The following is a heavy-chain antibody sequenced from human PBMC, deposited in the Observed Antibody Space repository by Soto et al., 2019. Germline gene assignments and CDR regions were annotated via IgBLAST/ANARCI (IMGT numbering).Heavy chain of an antibody. CDR1: GGSISSSNW. CDR2: IYHSVRT. CDR3: VRLGGVAAGDSAY. D-gene: IGHD6-13*01. V-gene: IGHV4-4*02. Sequence: QVQLQASGPGLVKPSGTLSLTCVVSGGSISSSNWWSWVRQPPGKGLEWIGEIYHSVRTNHNPSLKSRVTMSVDTSKNQFSLILTSVPAADTAVYYCVRLGGVAAGDSAYWGQGTLVTVSS. J-gene: IGHJ4*02.